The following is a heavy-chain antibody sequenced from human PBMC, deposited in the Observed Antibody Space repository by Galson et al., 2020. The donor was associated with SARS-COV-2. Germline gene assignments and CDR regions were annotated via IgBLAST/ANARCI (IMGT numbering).Heavy chain of an antibody. Sequence: ASVKVSCKASGYTFTDYYVHWMRQAPGQGLEWMGWINPNNGATNYEQKFQGRVTMTRDTSLSTAYMDLSRLRSDDTAVYYCARMCAIIGSDSWRQGTLVNVSS. CDR1: GYTFTDYY. CDR2: INPNNGAT. V-gene: IGHV1-2*02. J-gene: IGHJ4*02. CDR3: ARMCAIIGSDS. D-gene: IGHD3-3*01.